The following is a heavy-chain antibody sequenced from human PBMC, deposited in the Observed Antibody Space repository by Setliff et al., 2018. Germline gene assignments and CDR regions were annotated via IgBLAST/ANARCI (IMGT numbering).Heavy chain of an antibody. CDR1: GFTFSDYY. V-gene: IGHV3-11*01. J-gene: IGHJ4*02. Sequence: GGSLRLSCATSGFTFSDYYRSWIRQTPGKGLEWVAYISSSGSLIYHAASVKGRFTISGDNSKNTLYLQMNSLRAEDTAVYFCAKSPVAYCSGAVCYPFDYWGQGTLVTVSS. CDR2: ISSSGSLI. CDR3: AKSPVAYCSGAVCYPFDY. D-gene: IGHD2-8*02.